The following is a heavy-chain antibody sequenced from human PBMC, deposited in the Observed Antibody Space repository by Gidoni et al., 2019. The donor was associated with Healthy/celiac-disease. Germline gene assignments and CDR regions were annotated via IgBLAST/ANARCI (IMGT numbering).Heavy chain of an antibody. CDR1: GFPFSTYD. CDR3: ARAGYSSGWTGWYFDL. Sequence: EVQLMESGGGLVQPGGSLRLSCAASGFPFSTYDMHWVRQTTGKGLEWVSAMGTAGDTYYPGSVKCRFTISRENAKNSLYLQMNSLRAGDTAVYYCARAGYSSGWTGWYFDLWGRGTLVTVSS. D-gene: IGHD6-19*01. CDR2: MGTAGDT. J-gene: IGHJ2*01. V-gene: IGHV3-13*01.